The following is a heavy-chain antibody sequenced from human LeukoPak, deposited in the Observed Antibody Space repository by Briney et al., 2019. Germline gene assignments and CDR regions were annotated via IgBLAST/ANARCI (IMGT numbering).Heavy chain of an antibody. V-gene: IGHV3-23*01. CDR3: ARESIVGLTPFLHI. CDR1: GFTFSSYA. D-gene: IGHD1-26*01. Sequence: GSLRLSCEASGFTFSSYAISRVRQAPGKGLEWVSALTSGGSTFYADSVKGRFTISRDNSKNTLSLQMNSLRAEDTAVYYCARESIVGLTPFLHIWGQGTMVTVSS. CDR2: LTSGGST. J-gene: IGHJ3*02.